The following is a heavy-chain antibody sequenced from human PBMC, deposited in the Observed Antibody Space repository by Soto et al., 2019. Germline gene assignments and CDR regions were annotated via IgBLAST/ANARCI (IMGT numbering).Heavy chain of an antibody. J-gene: IGHJ4*02. CDR3: AKGYCTNGVCPIDY. V-gene: IGHV3-23*01. Sequence: GGSLRLSCAASGFTFSSYAMSLVRQAPGKGLEWVSAISGSGGSTYYADSVKGRFTISRDNSKNTLYLQMNSLRAEDTAVYYCAKGYCTNGVCPIDYWGQGTLVTVSS. D-gene: IGHD2-8*01. CDR2: ISGSGGST. CDR1: GFTFSSYA.